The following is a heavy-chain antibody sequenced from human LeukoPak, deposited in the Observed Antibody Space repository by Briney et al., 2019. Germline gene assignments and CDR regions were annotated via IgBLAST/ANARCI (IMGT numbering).Heavy chain of an antibody. J-gene: IGHJ2*01. CDR1: GGSISSSSYY. CDR2: IYCSGST. CDR3: ARPVGYCSGGSCYPAIDWYFDL. Sequence: PSETLSLTCTVSGGSISSSSYYWGWIRQPPGKGLEWIGSIYCSGSTYYNPSLKSRVTISVDTSKNQFSLKLSSVTAADTAVYYCARPVGYCSGGSCYPAIDWYFDLWGRGTLVTVSS. V-gene: IGHV4-39*01. D-gene: IGHD2-15*01.